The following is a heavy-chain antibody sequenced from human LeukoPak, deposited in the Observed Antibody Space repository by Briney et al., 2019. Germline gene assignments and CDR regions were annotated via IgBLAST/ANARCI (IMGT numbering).Heavy chain of an antibody. V-gene: IGHV4-59*01. CDR3: ARGGAARLHFQN. J-gene: IGHJ1*01. Sequence: SETLSLTCTVSGGSISTYYWNWIRQPPGKGLEWIGYTYHSGSTNYNPSLQGRVTISVDTSKNQFSLNLNSVTAADTAVYYCARGGAARLHFQNWGQGTLVTVSS. CDR1: GGSISTYY. D-gene: IGHD6-6*01. CDR2: TYHSGST.